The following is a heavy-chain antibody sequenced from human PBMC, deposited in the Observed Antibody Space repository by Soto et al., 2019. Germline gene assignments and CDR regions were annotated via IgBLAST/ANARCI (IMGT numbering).Heavy chain of an antibody. D-gene: IGHD3-10*01. J-gene: IGHJ6*02. CDR3: AAELGFGKLSVV. CDR2: IIPLFGTT. Sequence: QVQVVQSGVEVRRPGSSVKVSCKASGDTFKNCVISWVRQAPGQGLEWMGGIIPLFGTTDFAQRFQGRLTITTDESTTTAYMVLSRLRSEDTATYYCAAELGFGKLSVVWGQGIMVIVSS. V-gene: IGHV1-69*01. CDR1: GDTFKNCV.